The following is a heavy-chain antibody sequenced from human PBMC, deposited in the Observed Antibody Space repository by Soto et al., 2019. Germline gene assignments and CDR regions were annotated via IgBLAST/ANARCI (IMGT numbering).Heavy chain of an antibody. V-gene: IGHV3-7*01. CDR3: LIDLIRSYSDYYYGMDV. CDR1: GFTFSSYW. D-gene: IGHD1-26*01. CDR2: IKQDGSEK. J-gene: IGHJ6*02. Sequence: GGSLRLSCTASGFTFSSYWMSWVRQAPGKGLEWVANIKQDGSEKYYVDSVKGRFTISRDNAKNSLYLQMNSLRAEDTAVYYCLIDLIRSYSDYYYGMDVWGQGTTVTVSS.